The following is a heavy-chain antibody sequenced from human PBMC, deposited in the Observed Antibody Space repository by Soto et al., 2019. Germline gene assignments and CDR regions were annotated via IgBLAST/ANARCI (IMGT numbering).Heavy chain of an antibody. Sequence: SETLSLTCAVSGGSISSGGYSWSWIRQPPGKGLEWIGYIYHSGSTYYNPSLKSRVTISVDRSKNQFSLKLSSVTAADTAVYYCVREPVEYCGDDCYGRGWFDPWGQGTQVTVSS. CDR2: IYHSGST. D-gene: IGHD2-21*02. J-gene: IGHJ5*02. CDR3: VREPVEYCGDDCYGRGWFDP. V-gene: IGHV4-30-2*01. CDR1: GGSISSGGYS.